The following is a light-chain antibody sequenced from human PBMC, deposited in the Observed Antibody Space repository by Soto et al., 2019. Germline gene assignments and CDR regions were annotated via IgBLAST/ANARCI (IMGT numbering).Light chain of an antibody. CDR1: RSDVGGYNY. CDR2: DVT. CDR3: SSFTTVNTVEV. J-gene: IGLJ2*01. V-gene: IGLV2-14*03. Sequence: QSALTQPASVSGFPGQSITISCTGSRSDVGGYNYVSWYQQHPAKAPKMIIYDVTSRPSGVSNRFSGSKSGNTASLTISGLQAEDEADYYCSSFTTVNTVEVFGRGTKLTVL.